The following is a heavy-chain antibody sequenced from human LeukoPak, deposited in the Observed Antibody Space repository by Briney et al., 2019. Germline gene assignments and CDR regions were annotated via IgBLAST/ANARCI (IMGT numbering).Heavy chain of an antibody. Sequence: SVKVSCXASGYTFTGYYMHWVRQAPGQGLEWMGGISPIFGTANYAQKFQGRVTITTDESTSTAYMELSSLRSEDTAVYYCASKGASDGYNWGYFDYWGQGTLVTVSS. V-gene: IGHV1-69*05. D-gene: IGHD5-24*01. CDR2: ISPIFGTA. CDR3: ASKGASDGYNWGYFDY. CDR1: GYTFTGYY. J-gene: IGHJ4*02.